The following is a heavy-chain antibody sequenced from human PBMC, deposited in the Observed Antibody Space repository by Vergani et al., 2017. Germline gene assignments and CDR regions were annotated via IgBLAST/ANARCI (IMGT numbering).Heavy chain of an antibody. CDR2: INHSGST. CDR1: GGSFSGYY. CDR3: ARYYYDSSGYYQNAFDI. J-gene: IGHJ3*02. Sequence: QVQLQQWGAGLLKPSETLSLTCAVYGGSFSGYYWSWICQPPGKGLEWIGEINHSGSTNYNPSLKSRVTISVDTSKNQFSLKLSSVTAADTAVYYCARYYYDSSGYYQNAFDIWGQGTMVTVSS. D-gene: IGHD3-22*01. V-gene: IGHV4-34*01.